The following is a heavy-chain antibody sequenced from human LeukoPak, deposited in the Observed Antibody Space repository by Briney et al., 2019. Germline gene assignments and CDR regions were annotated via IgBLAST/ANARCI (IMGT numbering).Heavy chain of an antibody. V-gene: IGHV3-23*01. D-gene: IGHD6-13*01. Sequence: GGSLRLSCAASRFTFSTFAMNWVRQAPGRGLEWVSGISGTGSNTYYADSVKGRFTISRDNSKNTLYLQMNSLRAEDTAVYYCARGRGGIAAAGTYWFDPWGQGTLVTVSS. CDR3: ARGRGGIAAAGTYWFDP. CDR2: ISGTGSNT. J-gene: IGHJ5*02. CDR1: RFTFSTFA.